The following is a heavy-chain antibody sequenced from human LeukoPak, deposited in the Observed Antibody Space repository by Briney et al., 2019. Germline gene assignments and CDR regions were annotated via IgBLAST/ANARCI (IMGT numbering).Heavy chain of an antibody. CDR1: GFTFSNFG. J-gene: IGHJ5*01. CDR3: AKGLGGLASAPDS. CDR2: IFANGVTT. D-gene: IGHD6-6*01. Sequence: GGSLRLSCAASGFTFSNFGMSWVRQALGKGLEWVSAIFANGVTTLYADSVKGRFIISRDNSQNRLFLQVNSLRVEDTAVYYCAKGLGGLASAPDSWGQGTLVTVSS. V-gene: IGHV3-23*01.